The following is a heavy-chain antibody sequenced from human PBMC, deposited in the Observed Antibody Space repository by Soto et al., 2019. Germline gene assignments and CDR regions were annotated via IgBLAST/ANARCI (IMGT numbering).Heavy chain of an antibody. CDR2: IDPSDSQT. Sequence: PGESLKISCKGSGYSFAGHCITWVRQKPGKGPEWMGRIDPSDSQTYYSPSFRGHVTTSVTKSITTVFLQWSSLRASDTAMYYCARQIYDSDTGPNFQYYFDSWGQGTPVTVSS. J-gene: IGHJ4*02. CDR1: GYSFAGHC. D-gene: IGHD3-22*01. V-gene: IGHV5-10-1*01. CDR3: ARQIYDSDTGPNFQYYFDS.